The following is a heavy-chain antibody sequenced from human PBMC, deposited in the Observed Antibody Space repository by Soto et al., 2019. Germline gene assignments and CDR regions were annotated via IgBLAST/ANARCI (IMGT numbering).Heavy chain of an antibody. Sequence: GGSLRLSFAASGFTVSSKSMSWIRQAPGKGLEWFSVIYSGGGTYYADSVKGRFTISRDNSKNTLYLQMDSLRAEHTAVYYCARRGYSSSSRDYWGQGTLVTVSS. CDR3: ARRGYSSSSRDY. D-gene: IGHD6-6*01. CDR2: IYSGGGT. V-gene: IGHV3-53*01. J-gene: IGHJ4*02. CDR1: GFTVSSKS.